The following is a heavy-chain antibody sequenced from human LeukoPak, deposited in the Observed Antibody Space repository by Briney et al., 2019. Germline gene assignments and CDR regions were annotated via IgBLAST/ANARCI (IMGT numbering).Heavy chain of an antibody. CDR2: IYYSGST. CDR1: GGSISSGSYS. J-gene: IGHJ5*02. V-gene: IGHV4-61*01. Sequence: SETLSLTCTVSGGSISSGSYSWSWIRQPPGKGLEWIGYIYYSGSTNYNPSLKSRVTISVDTSKNQFSLKLSSVTAADTAVYYCARDPDDSSEGWFDPWGRGTLVTVCS. CDR3: ARDPDDSSEGWFDP. D-gene: IGHD3-22*01.